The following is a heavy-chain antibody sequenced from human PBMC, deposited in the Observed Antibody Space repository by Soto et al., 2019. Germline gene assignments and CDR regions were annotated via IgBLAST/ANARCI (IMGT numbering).Heavy chain of an antibody. D-gene: IGHD2-15*01. CDR1: GFTFSSYA. CDR2: IQSDGRDE. CDR3: VKELSDPGCRGGGCQRTFHH. J-gene: IGHJ4*02. Sequence: GGSLRLSCAASGFTFSSYALHWVRQAPGKGLEWVAFIQSDGRDEYYADSVRGRFTISRDNSKNTLYLEMNSLTPEDTAVYYCVKELSDPGCRGGGCQRTFHHWGPGTLGTVS. V-gene: IGHV3-30*02.